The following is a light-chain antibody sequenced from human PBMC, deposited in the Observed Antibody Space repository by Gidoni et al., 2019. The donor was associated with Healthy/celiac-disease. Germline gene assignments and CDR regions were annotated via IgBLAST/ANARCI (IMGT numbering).Light chain of an antibody. CDR2: AAS. CDR1: QSISSD. CDR3: QQSYSTPQIT. J-gene: IGKJ5*01. V-gene: IGKV1-39*01. Sequence: DIQMTQSPSSLSASVGDRVTITGRASQSISSDLNWYQQKPGKAPKLLIYAASSLQSGVPSRFSGSGSGTDFTLTISSLQPEDFATYYCQQSYSTPQITFGQGTRLEIK.